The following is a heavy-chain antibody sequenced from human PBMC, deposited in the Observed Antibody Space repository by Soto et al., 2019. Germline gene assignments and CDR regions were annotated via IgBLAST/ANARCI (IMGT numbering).Heavy chain of an antibody. CDR1: GGSLSSSAYS. J-gene: IGHJ6*02. V-gene: IGHV4-30-2*01. CDR2: IYQSGST. Sequence: LSLTCAVSGGSLSSSAYSWSWIRQPPGKGLEWIGFIYQSGSTYYNPSLKSRVTMSLDRPKNQFSLKLSSVTAEDTAVYYCAREMATSLDYYGMDVWGQGTTVTVS. D-gene: IGHD5-12*01. CDR3: AREMATSLDYYGMDV.